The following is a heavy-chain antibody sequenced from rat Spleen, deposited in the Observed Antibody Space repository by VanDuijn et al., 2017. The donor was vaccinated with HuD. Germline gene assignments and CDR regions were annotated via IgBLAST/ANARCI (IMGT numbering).Heavy chain of an antibody. CDR2: IWCGGNT. J-gene: IGHJ2*01. Sequence: QVQLKESGPGLMQPSQTLSLTCIVSGFSLTSYHVHWVRQSPGQGLEWMAVIWCGGNTDYNSALKSRLSISRDTSKSQVFLKVKSLKTEDTGIYYCTRHMGTGGYYFDYWGQGVMVTVSS. CDR1: GFSLTSYH. D-gene: IGHD5-1*01. V-gene: IGHV2S13*01. CDR3: TRHMGTGGYYFDY.